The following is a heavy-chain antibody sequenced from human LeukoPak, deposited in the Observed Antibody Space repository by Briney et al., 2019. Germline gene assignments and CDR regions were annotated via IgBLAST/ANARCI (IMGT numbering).Heavy chain of an antibody. CDR2: IYYSGST. D-gene: IGHD6-13*01. CDR1: GGSISSYY. V-gene: IGHV4-59*01. Sequence: SETLSLTCTVSGGSISSYYWSWIRQPPGKGLEWIGYIYYSGSTNYNPSLKSRVTISVDTSKNQFSLKLSSVTAADTAAYYCAREGGSSWYGGETGYYFDYWGQGTLVTVSS. CDR3: AREGGSSWYGGETGYYFDY. J-gene: IGHJ4*02.